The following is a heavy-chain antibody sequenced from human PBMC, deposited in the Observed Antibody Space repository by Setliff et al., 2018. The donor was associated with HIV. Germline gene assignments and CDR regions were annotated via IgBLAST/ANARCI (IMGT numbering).Heavy chain of an antibody. CDR1: GGSISSYY. Sequence: PSETLSLTCTVSGGSISSYYWSWIRQPAGKGLDWVGHIFTSGSTNYNPSLKSRVTMSVDTSKNQFSLKLSSVTAADTAVYYCAKTRTGLYSSSPLYFDHWGQGTLVTVSS. D-gene: IGHD6-6*01. CDR3: AKTRTGLYSSSPLYFDH. J-gene: IGHJ4*02. CDR2: IFTSGST. V-gene: IGHV4-4*07.